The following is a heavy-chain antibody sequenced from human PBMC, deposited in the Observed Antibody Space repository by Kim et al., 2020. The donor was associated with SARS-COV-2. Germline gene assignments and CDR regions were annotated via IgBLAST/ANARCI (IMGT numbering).Heavy chain of an antibody. J-gene: IGHJ6*02. CDR1: GYTFTGYY. V-gene: IGHV1-2*06. D-gene: IGHD6-13*01. CDR2: INPNSGGT. Sequence: ASVKVSCKASGYTFTGYYIHWVRQTPGQGLEWMGRINPNSGGTTYAQKFQGRVTMTRDTSISTAYMELSSLRSDDTAVYYCARVVAESTSWYNEGRDYCYYGIDVWGQGTTLAVSS. CDR3: ARVVAESTSWYNEGRDYCYYGIDV.